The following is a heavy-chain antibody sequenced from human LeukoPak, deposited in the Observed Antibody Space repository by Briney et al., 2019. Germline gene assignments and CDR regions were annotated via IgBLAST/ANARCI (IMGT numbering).Heavy chain of an antibody. CDR3: ARRPTYYDFWIERWGSMPLDY. CDR2: ITAGGGNT. J-gene: IGHJ4*02. CDR1: GFTLSDCA. Sequence: SGGSLRLSCAASGFTLSDCAMSWVRQAPGKGLEWVSSITAGGGNTYYADSVQGRFTISRDSSKNTLYLQMNSLRAEDTAVYYCARRPTYYDFWIERWGSMPLDYWGQGTLVTVSS. V-gene: IGHV3-23*01. D-gene: IGHD3-3*01.